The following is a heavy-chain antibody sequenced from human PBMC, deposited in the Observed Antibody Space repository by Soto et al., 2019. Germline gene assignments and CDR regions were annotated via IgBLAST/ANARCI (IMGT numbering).Heavy chain of an antibody. J-gene: IGHJ4*02. Sequence: PSETLSLTCTVSGGSISSYYWSWIRQPPGKGLEWIGYIYYSGSTNYNPSLKSRVTISVDTSKNQFSLKLSSVTAADTAVYYCARGGGYAILPIDYWGQGTLVTVSS. CDR2: IYYSGST. V-gene: IGHV4-59*01. CDR1: GGSISSYY. CDR3: ARGGGYAILPIDY. D-gene: IGHD5-12*01.